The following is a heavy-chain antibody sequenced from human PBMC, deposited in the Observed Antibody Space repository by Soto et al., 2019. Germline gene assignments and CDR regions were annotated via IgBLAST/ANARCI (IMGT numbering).Heavy chain of an antibody. V-gene: IGHV4-59*11. Sequence: SETLPLTCTVSGGSISSHCWSWIRQPQGKGLEWIGYIYYSGSTNYNPSLKSRVTISVDTSKNQFSLKLSSVTAADTAVYYFARVSRDFDWLSRFDPWAEGTLVTVSS. CDR2: IYYSGST. CDR3: ARVSRDFDWLSRFDP. D-gene: IGHD3-9*01. CDR1: GGSISSHC. J-gene: IGHJ5*02.